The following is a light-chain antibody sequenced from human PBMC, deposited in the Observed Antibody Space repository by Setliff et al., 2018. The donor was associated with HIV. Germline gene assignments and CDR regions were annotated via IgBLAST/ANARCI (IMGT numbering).Light chain of an antibody. Sequence: QSVLTQSASVSGSPGQSITISCTGTSSDVGGYSYVSWYQQHPGKAPKLIIYEVTNRPSGVSNRFSGSKSGNTASLTISGLQAEDEADYYCSSYTSSNTSYVFGAGTKVTVL. CDR1: SSDVGGYSY. V-gene: IGLV2-14*01. J-gene: IGLJ1*01. CDR2: EVT. CDR3: SSYTSSNTSYV.